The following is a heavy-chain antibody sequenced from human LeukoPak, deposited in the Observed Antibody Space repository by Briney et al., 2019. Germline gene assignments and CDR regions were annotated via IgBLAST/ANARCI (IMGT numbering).Heavy chain of an antibody. J-gene: IGHJ3*02. Sequence: SETLSLTCTVSGGSISSYFWSWIRQPAWKGLEWIGRIYTSGSTNYSPSLKSRVTMSVDTSTNQFSLKLSSVTAADTAVYYCARDQATWRAFDIWGQGTLVTVSS. CDR2: IYTSGST. V-gene: IGHV4-4*07. CDR1: GGSISSYF. CDR3: ARDQATWRAFDI. D-gene: IGHD3-3*01.